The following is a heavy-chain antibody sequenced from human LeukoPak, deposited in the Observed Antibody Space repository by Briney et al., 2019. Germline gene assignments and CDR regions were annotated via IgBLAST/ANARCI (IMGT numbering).Heavy chain of an antibody. J-gene: IGHJ4*02. Sequence: QPGRSLRLSCAASGFTFSSYAMHWVRQAPGKGLEWVAVISYDGSNKYYADSVKGRFTISRDNSKNTLYLQMNSLRAEDTAVYYCAKDVQQLATVFDYWGQGALITVSS. D-gene: IGHD6-6*01. CDR2: ISYDGSNK. V-gene: IGHV3-30-3*01. CDR3: AKDVQQLATVFDY. CDR1: GFTFSSYA.